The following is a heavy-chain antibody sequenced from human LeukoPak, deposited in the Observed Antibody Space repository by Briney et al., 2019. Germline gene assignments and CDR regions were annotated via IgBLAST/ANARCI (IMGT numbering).Heavy chain of an antibody. D-gene: IGHD1-26*01. CDR1: GFTFSRYW. J-gene: IGHJ4*02. Sequence: GGSLRLSCAASGFTFSRYWMHWVRQAPGKGLVWVSRMNWDGSTTTYADSVKGRFAISRDNAKMLYLQMNSLRVEDTAVYYCARDGWRYVGTYTYYFDYWGQGTLVTVSS. CDR2: MNWDGSTT. V-gene: IGHV3-74*01. CDR3: ARDGWRYVGTYTYYFDY.